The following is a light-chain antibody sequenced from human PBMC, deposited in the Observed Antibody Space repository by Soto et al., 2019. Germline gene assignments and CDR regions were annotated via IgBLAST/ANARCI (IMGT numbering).Light chain of an antibody. Sequence: VMTQSPATLSVPPGERATLSCRASQSVSSNLAWYQQKPGQAPRLHIEAATARATHNPARFSGSGSGTDFTLTISSLEPEDFAVYYCQQRSNWLFGPGTKVDIK. V-gene: IGKV3-11*01. CDR1: QSVSSN. CDR3: QQRSNWL. J-gene: IGKJ3*01. CDR2: AAT.